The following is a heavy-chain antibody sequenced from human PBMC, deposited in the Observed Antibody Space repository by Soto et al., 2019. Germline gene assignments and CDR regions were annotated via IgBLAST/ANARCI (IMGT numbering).Heavy chain of an antibody. CDR3: ARDAYCFSTQCYKYFDY. Sequence: GGSLRLSCAASGFTFRNYGMNWVRQAPGKGLEWVAVISSDGTNEYYADSVKGRFTISRDNSKNTLYLQMNSLRIEDTAVYYCARDAYCFSTQCYKYFDYWGQAALVTVSS. V-gene: IGHV3-30*03. J-gene: IGHJ4*02. CDR2: ISSDGTNE. D-gene: IGHD2-21*01. CDR1: GFTFRNYG.